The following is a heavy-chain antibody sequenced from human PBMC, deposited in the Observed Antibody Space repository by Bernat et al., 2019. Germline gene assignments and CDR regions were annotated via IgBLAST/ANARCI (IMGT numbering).Heavy chain of an antibody. J-gene: IGHJ4*02. CDR2: IKQDGSEI. Sequence: EVQVVESGGGLVQPGGSLRLSCAASGLRFSSYRMSWVRQAPGKGPEWVANIKQDGSEIYYVDSVKGRFTISRDNAKNSLYLQMNSLRDEDTAVYYCAKDRATIWGQGIVVTVSS. D-gene: IGHD5-12*01. CDR3: AKDRATI. CDR1: GLRFSSYR. V-gene: IGHV3-7*01.